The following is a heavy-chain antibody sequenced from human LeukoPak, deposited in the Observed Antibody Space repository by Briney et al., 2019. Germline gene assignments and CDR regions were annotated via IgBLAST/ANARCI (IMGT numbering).Heavy chain of an antibody. D-gene: IGHD5-18*01. CDR2: ISYDGSNK. J-gene: IGHJ3*02. CDR1: GFTFSSYA. CDR3: AKEIKDTAMVNDAFDI. V-gene: IGHV3-30*18. Sequence: GGSLRLSCAASGFTFSSYAMSWVRQAPGKGLEWVAVISYDGSNKYYADSVKGRFTISRDNSKNTLYLQMNSLRAEDTAVYYCAKEIKDTAMVNDAFDIWGQGTMVTVSS.